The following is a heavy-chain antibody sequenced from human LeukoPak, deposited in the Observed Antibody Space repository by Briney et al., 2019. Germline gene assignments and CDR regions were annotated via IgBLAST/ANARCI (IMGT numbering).Heavy chain of an antibody. CDR3: ARGDDDYGDYVWFDP. V-gene: IGHV4-34*01. Sequence: SETLSLTCAVYGGSFSGYYWSWIRQPPGKGLEWIGEINRSGSTNYNPSLKSRVTISVDTSKNQFSLKLSSVTAADTAVYYCARGDDDYGDYVWFDPWGQGTLVTVSS. CDR2: INRSGST. D-gene: IGHD4-17*01. J-gene: IGHJ5*02. CDR1: GGSFSGYY.